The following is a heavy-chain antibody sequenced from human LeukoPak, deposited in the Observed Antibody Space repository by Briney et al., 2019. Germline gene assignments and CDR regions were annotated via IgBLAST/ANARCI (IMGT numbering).Heavy chain of an antibody. CDR2: ISSSGNTI. Sequence: PGGSLRLSCTGSGFIFSRYEMNWVRQAPGKGLEWVSYISSSGNTIYYADSVKGRFTISRDNAKNSLYLQMNSLRAEDMALYYCARGDWFDPWGQGTLVTVSS. D-gene: IGHD3-10*01. CDR1: GFIFSRYE. V-gene: IGHV3-48*03. J-gene: IGHJ5*02. CDR3: ARGDWFDP.